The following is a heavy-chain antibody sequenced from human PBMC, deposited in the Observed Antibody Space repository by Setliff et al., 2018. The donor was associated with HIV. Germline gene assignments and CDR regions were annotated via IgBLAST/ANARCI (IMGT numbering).Heavy chain of an antibody. Sequence: SVKVSCKASGGSFRNYAINWVRQAPGQGLEWMGGIIPLLGTPNYAHKFQGRVTITADKYSSTVYMELSSLRSEDSAVFYCARDLSGIGVAAPDAFDVWGQGTMVTVSS. CDR2: IIPLLGTP. CDR3: ARDLSGIGVAAPDAFDV. CDR1: GGSFRNYA. V-gene: IGHV1-69*06. D-gene: IGHD6-19*01. J-gene: IGHJ3*01.